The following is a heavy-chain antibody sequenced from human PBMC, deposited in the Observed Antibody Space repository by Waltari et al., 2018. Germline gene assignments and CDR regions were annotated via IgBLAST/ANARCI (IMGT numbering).Heavy chain of an antibody. Sequence: QVQLQESGPGLVKPSQTLSLTCTVSGGSISSGGYYWSWIRQHPGKGLEWIGYIYYSGSPYYNPSLNSRVTISGDTSKNQFSLKLSAVTAADTAVYYCARGGVYCSSTSCYASSVDYWGQGTLVTVSS. D-gene: IGHD2-2*01. CDR3: ARGGVYCSSTSCYASSVDY. V-gene: IGHV4-31*03. J-gene: IGHJ4*02. CDR2: IYYSGSP. CDR1: GGSISSGGYY.